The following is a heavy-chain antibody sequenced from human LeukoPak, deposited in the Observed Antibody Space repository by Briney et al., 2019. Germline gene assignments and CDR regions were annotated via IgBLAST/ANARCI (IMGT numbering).Heavy chain of an antibody. J-gene: IGHJ3*02. CDR2: IKQDGSDK. D-gene: IGHD3-10*01. CDR1: GFTFSNYW. CDR3: AVAYYYGSGDAFDI. V-gene: IGHV3-7*02. Sequence: GGSLRLSCAASGFTFSNYWMSWVRQAPGKGLEWVANIKQDGSDKYYVDSVQGRFTISRDNAKNSLYLQMNSLRAEDTAVYYCAVAYYYGSGDAFDIWGQGTKVTVSS.